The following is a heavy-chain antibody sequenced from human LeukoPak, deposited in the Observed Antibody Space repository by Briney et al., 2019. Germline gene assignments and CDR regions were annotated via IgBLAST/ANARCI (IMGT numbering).Heavy chain of an antibody. CDR2: IKQDGSEK. CDR1: GFPFSNYW. D-gene: IGHD1-26*01. V-gene: IGHV3-7*05. Sequence: PGGSLRLSCAASGFPFSNYWMNWVRQAPGKGLEWVASIKQDGSEKYYVDSVKGRFTISRDNAKNSLYLQMNSLRAEDTAVYYCARDGTSIVGSLDYWGQGTLVTVSS. CDR3: ARDGTSIVGSLDY. J-gene: IGHJ4*02.